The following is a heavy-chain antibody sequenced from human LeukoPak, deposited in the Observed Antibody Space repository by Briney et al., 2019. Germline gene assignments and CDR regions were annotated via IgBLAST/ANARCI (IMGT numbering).Heavy chain of an antibody. CDR1: GLTFSDYA. V-gene: IGHV3-30*18. J-gene: IGHJ4*02. D-gene: IGHD3-9*01. Sequence: GGSLRLSCEASGLTFSDYAMHWVRQAPGKGLEWVAIISRDGSDKNYADSVKGRFTISRDNSKNTLYLQMNSLRAEDTAVYYCAKFQNYDILTGPFDYWGQGTLVTVSS. CDR3: AKFQNYDILTGPFDY. CDR2: ISRDGSDK.